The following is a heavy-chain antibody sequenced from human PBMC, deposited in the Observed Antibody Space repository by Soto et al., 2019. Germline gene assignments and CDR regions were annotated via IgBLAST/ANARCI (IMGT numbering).Heavy chain of an antibody. D-gene: IGHD3-22*01. CDR3: ASTYYYDSSGPQYFQH. CDR1: GFTFSSYS. CDR2: ISSSSSTT. Sequence: LRLSCAASGFTFSSYSMNWVRQAPGKGLEWVSYISSSSSTTYYADSVKGRFTISRDNAKNSLYLQMNSLRDEDTAVYYCASTYYYDSSGPQYFQHWGQGTLVTVSS. J-gene: IGHJ1*01. V-gene: IGHV3-48*02.